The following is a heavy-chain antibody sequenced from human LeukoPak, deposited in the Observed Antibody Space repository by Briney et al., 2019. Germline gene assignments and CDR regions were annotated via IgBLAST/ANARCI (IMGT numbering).Heavy chain of an antibody. D-gene: IGHD4-11*01. Sequence: GGSLRLSCAASGFTVNSNYMSWVRQAPGKGLEWVSVIYSGGSTYYADSVKGRFTISRDNSKSTLCVQMNSLRAEDTAVYYCARDSPTVGMDVWGQGTTVTVSS. CDR3: ARDSPTVGMDV. J-gene: IGHJ6*02. V-gene: IGHV3-66*01. CDR1: GFTVNSNY. CDR2: IYSGGST.